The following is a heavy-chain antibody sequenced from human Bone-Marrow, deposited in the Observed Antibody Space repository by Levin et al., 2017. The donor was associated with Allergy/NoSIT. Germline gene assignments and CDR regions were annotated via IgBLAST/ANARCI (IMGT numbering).Heavy chain of an antibody. Sequence: ASVKVSCKASGYTFTSYAMHWVRQAPGQRLEWMGWINAGNGNTKYSQKFQGRVTITRDTSASTAYMELSSLRSEDTAVYYCARLGGVNSYGYYYYGMDVWGQGTTVTVSS. D-gene: IGHD5-18*01. CDR3: ARLGGVNSYGYYYYGMDV. CDR2: INAGNGNT. J-gene: IGHJ6*02. CDR1: GYTFTSYA. V-gene: IGHV1-3*01.